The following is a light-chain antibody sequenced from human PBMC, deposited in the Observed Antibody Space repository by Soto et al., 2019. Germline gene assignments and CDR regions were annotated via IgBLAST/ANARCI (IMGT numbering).Light chain of an antibody. CDR2: DVS. V-gene: IGLV2-11*01. J-gene: IGLJ2*01. CDR3: CSCAGSYNLV. CDR1: SSDVGGYKY. Sequence: QSALTQPRSVSGSPGQSVTISCTGTSSDVGGYKYVSWYQQHAGKVPKLMIYDVSKRPSGVPDRFSGSKSGNTASLTISGLQAEDEADYYCCSCAGSYNLVFGGGTKLTVL.